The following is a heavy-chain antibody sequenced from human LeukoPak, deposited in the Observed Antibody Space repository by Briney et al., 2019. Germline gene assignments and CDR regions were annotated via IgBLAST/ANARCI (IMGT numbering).Heavy chain of an antibody. CDR1: GFTFSGSA. D-gene: IGHD1-26*01. Sequence: GGSLRLSCAAPGFTFSGSAMPWVRQAPGKGLEWVSSISSSSSYIYYADSVKGRFTISRDNAKNSLYLQMNSLRAEDTAVYYCARAKVGAHFGEDYWGQGTLVTVSS. CDR3: ARAKVGAHFGEDY. V-gene: IGHV3-21*01. CDR2: ISSSSSYI. J-gene: IGHJ4*02.